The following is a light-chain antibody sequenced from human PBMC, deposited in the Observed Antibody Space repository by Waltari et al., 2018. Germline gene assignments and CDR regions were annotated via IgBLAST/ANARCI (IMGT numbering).Light chain of an antibody. J-gene: IGLJ2*01. CDR1: SSDVGSYNL. Sequence: QSALTQPASVSGSPGQSITISCTGTSSDVGSYNLVSWYQQHPGKAPKLMIYEVSKRPSGVFNRFSGSTSGNTASLTISGLQAEDEADYYCCSYAGSSTYVVFGGGTKLTVL. CDR2: EVS. CDR3: CSYAGSSTYVV. V-gene: IGLV2-23*02.